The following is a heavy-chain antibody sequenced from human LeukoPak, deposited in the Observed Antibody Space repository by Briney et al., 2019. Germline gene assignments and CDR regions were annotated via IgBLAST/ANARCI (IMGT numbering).Heavy chain of an antibody. V-gene: IGHV4-34*01. CDR2: INHSGST. J-gene: IGHJ6*02. CDR1: GGSFNGYY. Sequence: PSETLSLTCAVYGGSFNGYYWSWIRQPPGKGLEWIGEINHSGSTNYNPSLKSRVTISVDTSKNQFSLKLSSVTAADTAVYYCARIAARTPYYYYYGMDVWGQGTTVTVSS. D-gene: IGHD6-6*01. CDR3: ARIAARTPYYYYYGMDV.